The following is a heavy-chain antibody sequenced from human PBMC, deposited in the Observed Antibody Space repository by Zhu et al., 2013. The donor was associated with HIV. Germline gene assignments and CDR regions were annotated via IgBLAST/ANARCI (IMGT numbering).Heavy chain of an antibody. CDR2: IIPIFGTA. Sequence: QVQLVQSGAEVKKPGSSVKVSCKASGGTFSSYAISWVRQAPGQGLEWMGGIIPIFGTANYAQKFQGRVTITADESTSTAYMELSSLRSEDTAVYYCARDSERGYSYGPYYYYGMDVWGQGTTGHRLL. D-gene: IGHD5-18*01. CDR1: GGTFSSYA. J-gene: IGHJ6*02. CDR3: ARDSERGYSYGPYYYYGMDV. V-gene: IGHV1-69*01.